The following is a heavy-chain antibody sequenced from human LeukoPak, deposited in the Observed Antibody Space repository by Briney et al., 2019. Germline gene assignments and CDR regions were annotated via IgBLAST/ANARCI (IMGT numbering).Heavy chain of an antibody. CDR1: GGSFSGYY. J-gene: IGHJ4*02. CDR3: AREYSGTYEN. D-gene: IGHD1-26*01. V-gene: IGHV4-34*01. CDR2: INHSGST. Sequence: SETLSLTCAVYGGSFSGYYWSWIRQPPGKGLEWIGEINHSGSTNYNPSLKSRVTISVDTSKNQFSLKLNSVTAEDTAVYYCAREYSGTYENWGQGTLVTVSS.